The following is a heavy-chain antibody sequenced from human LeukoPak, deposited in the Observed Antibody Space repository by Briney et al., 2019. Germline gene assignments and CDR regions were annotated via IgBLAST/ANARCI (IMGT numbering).Heavy chain of an antibody. V-gene: IGHV3-30*18. Sequence: GRSLRLSCAASRFTFSSYGMHWVRQAPGKGLEWVTVISYDGNNKYYADSVKGRFTISRDNSKNTLYLQMNSLRPEDTAVYYCAKDQAHSGVYGTSRHYYNMDVWGQGTTVTVSS. J-gene: IGHJ6*02. CDR2: ISYDGNNK. CDR3: AKDQAHSGVYGTSRHYYNMDV. CDR1: RFTFSSYG. D-gene: IGHD1-26*01.